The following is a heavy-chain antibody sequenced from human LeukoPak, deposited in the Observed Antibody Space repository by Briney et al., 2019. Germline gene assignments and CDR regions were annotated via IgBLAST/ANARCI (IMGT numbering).Heavy chain of an antibody. J-gene: IGHJ6*03. V-gene: IGHV3-23*01. CDR2: VGGSGGGS. CDR1: GFAFSTYT. Sequence: PGGSLRLSCAASGFAFSTYTMNWVRQAPGKGLEWVSAVGGSGGGSRYADSVKGRFTISRDNSKNTLYLQMSSLRDGDTAVYYCAKGARLNYYYLDVWGKGTTVTVSS. CDR3: AKGARLNYYYLDV.